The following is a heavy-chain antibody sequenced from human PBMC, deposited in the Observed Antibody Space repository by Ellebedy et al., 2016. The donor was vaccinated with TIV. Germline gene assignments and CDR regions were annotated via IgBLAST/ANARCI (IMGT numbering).Heavy chain of an antibody. V-gene: IGHV4-59*01. CDR1: GGSISSYY. Sequence: MPSETLSLTCTVSGGSISSYYWSWIRQPPGKGLEWIGYIYYSGSTNYNPSLKSRVTISVDTSKKQFSLKLSSVTAADTAVYYCARGMVGMPYYFYYWGQGTLVTVSS. J-gene: IGHJ4*02. D-gene: IGHD3-10*01. CDR3: ARGMVGMPYYFYY. CDR2: IYYSGST.